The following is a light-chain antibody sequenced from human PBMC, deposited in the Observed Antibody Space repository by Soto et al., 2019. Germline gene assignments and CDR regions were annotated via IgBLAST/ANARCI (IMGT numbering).Light chain of an antibody. Sequence: DIVMTQSPDSLAVSLGERATINCKSSQSVLYSSNNKNYLAWYQQKPGQPPKLLIYWAPTRESGVPDRFSGSGSGTDFTLTISSLQAEDVAVYYCQQYYSTLWTFGQGTKVDIK. CDR1: QSVLYSSNNKNY. CDR2: WAP. J-gene: IGKJ1*01. V-gene: IGKV4-1*01. CDR3: QQYYSTLWT.